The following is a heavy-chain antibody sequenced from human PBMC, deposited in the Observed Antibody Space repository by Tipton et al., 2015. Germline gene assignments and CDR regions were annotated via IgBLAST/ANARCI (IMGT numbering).Heavy chain of an antibody. CDR1: GGSVSSPSYY. D-gene: IGHD2-15*01. V-gene: IGHV4-61*01. CDR2: IYYIGST. J-gene: IGHJ3*02. Sequence: TLSLTCAVSGGSVSSPSYYWSWIRQPPGKGLDWIGYIYYIGSTNYNPSLKGRLTMSIDTSKNQFSLNLSSVTAADTAEYYCTRTGYCSGGSCYFDAFDIWGRGTMVTVSS. CDR3: TRTGYCSGGSCYFDAFDI.